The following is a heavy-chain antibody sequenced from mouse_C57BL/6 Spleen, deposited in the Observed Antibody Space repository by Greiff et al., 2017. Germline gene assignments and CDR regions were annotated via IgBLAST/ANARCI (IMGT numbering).Heavy chain of an antibody. V-gene: IGHV1-64*01. D-gene: IGHD1-1*01. CDR3: AREGGSGPWFTY. J-gene: IGHJ3*01. CDR2: IHPSSGST. CDR1: GYTFTSYW. Sequence: QVQLQQPGAELVKPGASVKLSCKASGYTFTSYWMHWVKQRPGQGLEWIGMIHPSSGSTNYNEKFKSKATLTVDKSSSTAYMQLSSLTSEDSAVYCCAREGGSGPWFTYWGQGTLVTVSA.